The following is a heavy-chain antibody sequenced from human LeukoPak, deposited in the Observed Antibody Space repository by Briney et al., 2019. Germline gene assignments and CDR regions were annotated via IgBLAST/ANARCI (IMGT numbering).Heavy chain of an antibody. CDR2: IKQDGSEK. CDR1: GFTFSDYY. D-gene: IGHD3-22*01. V-gene: IGHV3-7*01. CDR3: ARVGLSGYYGLDAFDI. Sequence: GGSLRLSCAASGFTFSDYYMSWIRQAPGKGLEWVANIKQDGSEKYYVDSVKGRFTISRDNAKNSLYLQMNSLRAEDTAVYYCARVGLSGYYGLDAFDIWGQGTMVTVSS. J-gene: IGHJ3*02.